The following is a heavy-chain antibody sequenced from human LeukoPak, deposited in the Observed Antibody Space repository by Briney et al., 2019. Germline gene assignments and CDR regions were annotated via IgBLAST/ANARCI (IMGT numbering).Heavy chain of an antibody. J-gene: IGHJ4*02. CDR2: INPNSGGT. V-gene: IGHV1-2*02. CDR3: SRDSGYCSGGSCWYFDF. Sequence: ASVKVSCKASGYTFTGYYIHWVRQAPGQGLEWMGWINPNSGGTNYAQKFQGRVTMTRDTSMSTAYMELSGLRSDDTAAYYCSRDSGYCSGGSCWYFDFWGQGTLVTVSA. CDR1: GYTFTGYY. D-gene: IGHD2-15*01.